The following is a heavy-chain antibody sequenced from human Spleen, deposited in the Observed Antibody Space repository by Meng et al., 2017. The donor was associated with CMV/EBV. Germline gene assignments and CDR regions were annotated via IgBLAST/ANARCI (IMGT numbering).Heavy chain of an antibody. CDR3: ARGLYASSSPGRD. D-gene: IGHD2/OR15-2a*01. V-gene: IGHV4-34*01. J-gene: IGHJ4*02. CDR2: INHSGST. Sequence: SETLSLTCAVYGGSFSDYYWSWIRQPPGKGLEWIGEINHSGSTNYNPSLKSRVTISVDTSKNQFSLKLSSVTAADTAVYYCARGLYASSSPGRDWGQGTLVTVSS. CDR1: GGSFSDYY.